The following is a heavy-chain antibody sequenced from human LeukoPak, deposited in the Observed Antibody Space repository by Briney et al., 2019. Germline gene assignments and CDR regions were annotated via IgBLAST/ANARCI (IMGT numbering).Heavy chain of an antibody. CDR3: ASHFRDGYNRLYYFDY. CDR1: GGSISSYY. V-gene: IGHV4-34*01. Sequence: SETLSLTCTVSGGSISSYYWSWIRQPPGKGLEWIGEINHSGSTNYNPSLKSRVTISVDTSKNQFSLKLSSVTAADTAVYYCASHFRDGYNRLYYFDYWGQGTLVTVSS. D-gene: IGHD5-24*01. J-gene: IGHJ4*02. CDR2: INHSGST.